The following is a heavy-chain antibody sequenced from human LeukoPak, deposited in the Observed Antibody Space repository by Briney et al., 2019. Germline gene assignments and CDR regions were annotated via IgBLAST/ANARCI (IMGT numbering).Heavy chain of an antibody. J-gene: IGHJ6*02. V-gene: IGHV3-7*03. Sequence: GGSLRPSCAASGFTFSSYWMNWARQAPGKGLEWVASINHNGNVNYYVDSVKGRFTISRDNAKNSLYLQMSNLRAEDTAVYFCARGGGLDVWGQGATVTVSS. CDR2: INHNGNVN. CDR3: ARGGGLDV. CDR1: GFTFSSYW. D-gene: IGHD3-16*01.